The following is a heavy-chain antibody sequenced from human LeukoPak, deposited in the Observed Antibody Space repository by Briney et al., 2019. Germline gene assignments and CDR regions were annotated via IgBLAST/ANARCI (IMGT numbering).Heavy chain of an antibody. CDR3: AREQSGTRGWYTVDY. J-gene: IGHJ4*02. V-gene: IGHV3-23*01. CDR1: GFTFSTYA. Sequence: GGSLRLSCAASGFTFSTYAITRVRQGPGKGLEWVSAIRPDGDRTYYANSVRGRFTISRDNSKDTVYLQINGLRVEDAAVYYCAREQSGTRGWYTVDYWGQGTLVTVSS. CDR2: IRPDGDRT. D-gene: IGHD6-19*01.